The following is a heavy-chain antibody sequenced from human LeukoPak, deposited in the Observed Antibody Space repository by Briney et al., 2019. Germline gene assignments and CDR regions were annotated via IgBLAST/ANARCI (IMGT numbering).Heavy chain of an antibody. CDR2: INHSGST. Sequence: SETLSLTCAVYGGSFSGYYWSWIRQPPGKGLEWIGEINHSGSTNYNPSLKSRVTISVDTSKNQFSLKLSSVTAADTAVYYCARGRTYYDYVWGSYRSPAAFDIWGQGTMVTVSS. V-gene: IGHV4-34*01. J-gene: IGHJ3*02. D-gene: IGHD3-16*02. CDR1: GGSFSGYY. CDR3: ARGRTYYDYVWGSYRSPAAFDI.